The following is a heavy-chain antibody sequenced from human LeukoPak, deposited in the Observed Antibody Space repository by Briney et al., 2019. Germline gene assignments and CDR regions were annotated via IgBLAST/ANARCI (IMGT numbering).Heavy chain of an antibody. J-gene: IGHJ5*02. D-gene: IGHD3-3*01. CDR2: IYYSGST. CDR1: GGSISSGGYY. V-gene: IGHV4-31*03. Sequence: SETLSLTCTVSGGSISSGGYYWSWIRQHPGKGLEWTVYIYYSGSTYYNPSLKSRVTISVDTSKNQFSLKLSSVTAADTAVYYCARGTLRFLEWLSRDYNWFDPWGQGTLVTVSS. CDR3: ARGTLRFLEWLSRDYNWFDP.